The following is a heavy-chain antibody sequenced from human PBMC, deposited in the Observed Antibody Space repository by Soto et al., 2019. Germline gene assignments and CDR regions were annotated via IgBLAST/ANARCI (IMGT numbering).Heavy chain of an antibody. CDR2: IKSKTDGGTT. CDR3: TTLYVSSGRSHFDY. D-gene: IGHD6-19*01. CDR1: GFTFSNAW. V-gene: IGHV3-15*01. Sequence: VQLVESGGGLVKPGWSLRLSCAASGFTFSNAWMSWVRQAPGKGLEWVGRIKSKTDGGTTDYAAPVKGRFTISRDDSKNTLYLQMNSLKTEDTAVYYCTTLYVSSGRSHFDYWGQGTLVTVSS. J-gene: IGHJ4*02.